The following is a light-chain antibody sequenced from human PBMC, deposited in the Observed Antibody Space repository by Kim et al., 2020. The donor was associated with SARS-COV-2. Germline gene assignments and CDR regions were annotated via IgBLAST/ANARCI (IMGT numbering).Light chain of an antibody. CDR2: AAS. CDR1: QNISSG. V-gene: IGKV1-12*01. CDR3: QRADSFPLG. Sequence: SSEDVQRTTTCRARQNISSGLARYQQRPGKAPKLLISAASSLQSGVPSRFSGSGSGTDFTLTISSLQPEDFASYYCQRADSFPLGFGGGTKVEIK. J-gene: IGKJ4*01.